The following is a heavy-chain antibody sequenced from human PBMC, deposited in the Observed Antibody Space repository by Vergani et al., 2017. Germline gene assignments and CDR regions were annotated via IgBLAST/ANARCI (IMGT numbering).Heavy chain of an antibody. CDR1: GFTFTNFA. J-gene: IGHJ6*02. V-gene: IGHV3-21*01. D-gene: IGHD5-12*01. CDR2: ISSSSSYI. CDR3: ARDIGYDLYGMDV. Sequence: EVQLLESGGNLVQPGGSLRLSCAASGFTFTNFAMTWVRQAPGEGLEWVSSISSSSSYIYYADSVKGRFTISRDNAKNSLYLQMNSLRAEDTAVYYCARDIGYDLYGMDVWGQGTTVTVSS.